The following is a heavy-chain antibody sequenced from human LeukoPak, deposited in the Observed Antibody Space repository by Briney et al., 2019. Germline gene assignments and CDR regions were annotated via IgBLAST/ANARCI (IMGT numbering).Heavy chain of an antibody. Sequence: ASVKVSCKAFGYTFTSYYMHWVRQAPGQGLEWMGIMNPSGGSTSYAQKFQDRVSMTRDTSTSTVYMELSSLRSEDTAVYYCARGSDRTDMDVWGQGTTVTVSS. CDR1: GYTFTSYY. J-gene: IGHJ6*02. V-gene: IGHV1-46*01. CDR3: ARGSDRTDMDV. CDR2: MNPSGGST.